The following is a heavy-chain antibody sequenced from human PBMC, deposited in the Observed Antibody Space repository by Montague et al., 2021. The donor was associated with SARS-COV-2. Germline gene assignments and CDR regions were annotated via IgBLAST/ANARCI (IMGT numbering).Heavy chain of an antibody. D-gene: IGHD1-1*01. J-gene: IGHJ4*02. Sequence: SLRLSCAASGFTFSSYAMYWVRQAPGKELEWVALIPYAGSTEYDADSVMGRFTVSRDTSKNTLYLHMTGLRSEDTGVYYCARGAPGYWGQGTLVTVSS. V-gene: IGHV3-30-3*01. CDR2: IPYAGSTE. CDR3: ARGAPGY. CDR1: GFTFSSYA.